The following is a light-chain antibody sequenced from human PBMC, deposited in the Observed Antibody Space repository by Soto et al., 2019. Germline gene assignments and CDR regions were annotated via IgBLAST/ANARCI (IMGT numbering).Light chain of an antibody. CDR2: GAS. Sequence: EIVMTQSPATLSVSPGETATLSCSASQSVSNNVAWYQQKPGQAPRLLILGASTRPTGIPARFSGSGSGTEFTLSISSLQSEDFAVYYCKQYKQWPPFTFGQGTRLEIK. J-gene: IGKJ5*01. CDR3: KQYKQWPPFT. CDR1: QSVSNN. V-gene: IGKV3-15*01.